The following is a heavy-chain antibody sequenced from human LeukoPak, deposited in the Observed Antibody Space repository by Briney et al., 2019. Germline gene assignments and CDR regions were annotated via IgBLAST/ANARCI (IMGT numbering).Heavy chain of an antibody. D-gene: IGHD1-26*01. Sequence: PSETLSLTCTVSGASISSGGYYWNWIRQHPGKGLDWMGYIYPSGSTYYNVSLMSRLTISVDKSKNEFSLKLTSVTAADTAVYYCARERGEGGNYALDYWGQGTLVTVSS. J-gene: IGHJ4*02. CDR3: ARERGEGGNYALDY. CDR2: IYPSGST. CDR1: GASISSGGYY. V-gene: IGHV4-31*03.